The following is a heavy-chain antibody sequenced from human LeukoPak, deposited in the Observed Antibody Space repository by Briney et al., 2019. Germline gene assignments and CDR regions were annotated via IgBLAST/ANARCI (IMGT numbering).Heavy chain of an antibody. J-gene: IGHJ4*02. V-gene: IGHV3-43D*04. Sequence: GGSLRLSCEASGFIFNDYAMHWGRQVPGKGLEWISLITLNGGHTYYADSVKGRFTISRDNIKNSLYLQMNSLRPEDTALYYCAKDRSYNSYFDYWGQGTLVTV. CDR1: GFIFNDYA. D-gene: IGHD5-24*01. CDR3: AKDRSYNSYFDY. CDR2: ITLNGGHT.